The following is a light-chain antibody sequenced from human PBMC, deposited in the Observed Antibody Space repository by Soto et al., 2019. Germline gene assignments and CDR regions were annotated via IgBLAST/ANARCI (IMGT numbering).Light chain of an antibody. Sequence: QSVLTQPASVSGSPGQSITISCTGSSSDVGGYNYVSWYQQHPGKAPKLMIYEVSNRPSGISNRFSGSKSGNTASLTLSGLQAEDEADDYCSSYTSSSTLVFGGGTKLTVL. CDR2: EVS. CDR1: SSDVGGYNY. V-gene: IGLV2-14*01. CDR3: SSYTSSSTLV. J-gene: IGLJ2*01.